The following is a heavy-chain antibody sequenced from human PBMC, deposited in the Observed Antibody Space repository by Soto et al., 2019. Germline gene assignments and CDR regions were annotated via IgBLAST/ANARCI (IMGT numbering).Heavy chain of an antibody. CDR3: AKEIAVAGTGLDLFDY. D-gene: IGHD6-19*01. CDR2: IYHSGST. CDR1: GGSISSSNW. V-gene: IGHV4-4*02. J-gene: IGHJ4*02. Sequence: QVQLQESGPGLVKPSGTLSLTCAVSGGSISSSNWWSWVRQPPGKGLEWIGEIYHSGSTNYNPSLQSRVTIAVDKSKNQFSLKLSSVTAADTAVYYCAKEIAVAGTGLDLFDYWGQGTLVTVSS.